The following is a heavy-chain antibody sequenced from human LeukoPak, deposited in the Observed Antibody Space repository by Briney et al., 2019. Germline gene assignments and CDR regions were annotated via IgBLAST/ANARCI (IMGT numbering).Heavy chain of an antibody. V-gene: IGHV3-53*01. D-gene: IGHD4-17*01. CDR3: ARDLHRNDYGDYASPYYFDY. CDR1: GFTVSSNS. CDR2: IYSDNT. J-gene: IGHJ4*02. Sequence: SGGSLRLSCTVSGFTVSSNSMSWVRQAPGKGLEWVSFIYSDNTHYSDSVKGRFTISRDNSKNTLYLQMNSLRAEDTAVYYCARDLHRNDYGDYASPYYFDYWGQGTLVTVSS.